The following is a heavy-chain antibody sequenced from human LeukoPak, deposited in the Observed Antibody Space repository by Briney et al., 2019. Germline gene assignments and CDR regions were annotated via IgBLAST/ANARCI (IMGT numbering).Heavy chain of an antibody. Sequence: ASVKVSCKASVYTFTSYGISWVRQAPGQGLEWMGWISAYNGNTNYAQKLQGRVSMTTDTSTSTAYMELRSLRSDDTAVYYCARGVPAAGPFDYWGQGTLVTVSS. CDR3: ARGVPAAGPFDY. CDR2: ISAYNGNT. V-gene: IGHV1-18*01. D-gene: IGHD2-2*01. J-gene: IGHJ4*02. CDR1: VYTFTSYG.